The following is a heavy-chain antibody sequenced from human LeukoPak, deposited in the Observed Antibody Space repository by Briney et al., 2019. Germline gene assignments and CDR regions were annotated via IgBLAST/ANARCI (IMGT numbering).Heavy chain of an antibody. CDR3: ARSLGTAMVTSSYWGYFQH. J-gene: IGHJ1*01. V-gene: IGHV1-2*02. D-gene: IGHD5-18*01. Sequence: AAVKVSCKASGYTFTGYYIHWVRQAPGQGLEWMGWINPNSGGTNYAQKFQGRVTMTRDTSISTAYMELSRLRSDDTAVYYCARSLGTAMVTSSYWGYFQHWGQGTLVTVSS. CDR1: GYTFTGYY. CDR2: INPNSGGT.